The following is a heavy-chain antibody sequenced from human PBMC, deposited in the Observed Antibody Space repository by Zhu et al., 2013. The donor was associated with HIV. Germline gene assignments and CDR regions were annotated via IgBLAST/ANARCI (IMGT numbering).Heavy chain of an antibody. J-gene: IGHJ6*02. Sequence: QVQLVQSGAEVKKPGSSVKVSCKASGGTFSSYAISWVRQAPGQGLEWMGGIIPIFGTANYAQKFQGRVTITADKSTSTAYMELSSLRSEDTAVYYCARRLPRGKLPKYYYYYYGNGRLGPRDHGHRLL. D-gene: IGHD2-21*01. CDR3: ARRLPRGKLPKYYYYYYGNGR. V-gene: IGHV1-69*06. CDR2: IIPIFGTA. CDR1: GGTFSSYA.